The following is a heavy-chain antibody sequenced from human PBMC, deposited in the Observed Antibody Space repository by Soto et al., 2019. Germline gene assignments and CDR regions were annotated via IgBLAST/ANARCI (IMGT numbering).Heavy chain of an antibody. V-gene: IGHV4-59*08. CDR2: VYYSGNT. Sequence: SETLSLTCTVSGGSISTYYWSWIRQPPGKGLEWIGYVYYSGNTNYNPSLKSRVSISVDTSKNQFSLKLSSVTAADTAVYYCARQGWALSQGISSSLTTGARGYIDYWGQGTLVTVSS. D-gene: IGHD3-9*01. CDR1: GGSISTYY. CDR3: ARQGWALSQGISSSLTTGARGYIDY. J-gene: IGHJ4*02.